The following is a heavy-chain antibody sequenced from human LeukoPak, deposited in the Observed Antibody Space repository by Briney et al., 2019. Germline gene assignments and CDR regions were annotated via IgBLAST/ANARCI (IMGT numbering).Heavy chain of an antibody. J-gene: IGHJ3*02. CDR3: ARHCCSGPAKRVFDT. V-gene: IGHV4-39*01. CDR2: ISYSGNT. Sequence: SETLSLTCTVSGGSIISSDYHWGWVRQPPGKGLEWIGTISYSGNTDYNPSLRSRVTISVDTSNNQFSLRLGSVTAADTAVYHCARHCCSGPAKRVFDTWGQGTMVTVSS. CDR1: GGSIISSDYH. D-gene: IGHD2-15*01.